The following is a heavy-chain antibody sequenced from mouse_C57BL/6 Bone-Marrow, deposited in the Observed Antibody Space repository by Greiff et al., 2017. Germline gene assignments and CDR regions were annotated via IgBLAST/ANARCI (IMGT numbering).Heavy chain of an antibody. CDR3: ARADSYGSNPYWSFYV. CDR2: INPNNGGT. CDR1: GYTFTDYY. D-gene: IGHD1-1*01. J-gene: IGHJ1*03. V-gene: IGHV1-26*01. Sequence: EVKLQQPGPELVKPGASVKISCKASGYTFTDYYMNWVKQSPGKSLEWIGDINPNNGGTSYNQKFKGKATLTVDKSSSTAYMELRSLTSEDSAVYYCARADSYGSNPYWSFYVWGTGTTVTVSS.